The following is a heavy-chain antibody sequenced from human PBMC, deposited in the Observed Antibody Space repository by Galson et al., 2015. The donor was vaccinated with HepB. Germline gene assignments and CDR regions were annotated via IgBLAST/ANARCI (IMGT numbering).Heavy chain of an antibody. J-gene: IGHJ3*02. D-gene: IGHD5-12*01. CDR1: GYTFTSYA. Sequence: SVRVTCKASGYTFTSYAMSWVRQAPGQGLEWMAWISAYDGNTNYAQKLQGRFTMTTDTSTNKVYMQLKSLRSGDTAVYYCARPPGYDVYAFDIWGQGTMVTVSS. CDR2: ISAYDGNT. V-gene: IGHV1-18*01. CDR3: ARPPGYDVYAFDI.